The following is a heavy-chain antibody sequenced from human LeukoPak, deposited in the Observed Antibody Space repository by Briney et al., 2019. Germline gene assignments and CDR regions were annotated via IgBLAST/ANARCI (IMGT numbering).Heavy chain of an antibody. CDR3: AGEPPAGFRFDY. CDR1: RGSVSGYY. J-gene: IGHJ4*02. CDR2: IYYSGST. D-gene: IGHD2-2*01. Sequence: SETLSLTCTVSRGSVSGYYWTWIRQPPGKGLEWIGYIYYSGSTFYNPSLKSRVTISVDTSKNQFSLKLNSVTAADTAVYYCAGEPPAGFRFDYWGQGTLVNVSS. V-gene: IGHV4-59*02.